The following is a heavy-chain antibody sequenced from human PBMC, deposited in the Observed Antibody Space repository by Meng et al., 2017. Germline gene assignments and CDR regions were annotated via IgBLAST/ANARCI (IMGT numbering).Heavy chain of an antibody. J-gene: IGHJ4*02. D-gene: IGHD3-16*01. CDR1: GDSVTVGCHY. CDR2: IDYGGST. Sequence: HGPVQESGRGSARPTATLSLPCTVSGDSVTVGCHYWSWIRQPPGKGLDWIGYIDYGGSTSYNPSLRSRVTISVDTSNNQFSLKLSSVTAAETAVFYCARTRGDYYFDYWGQGTLVTVSS. V-gene: IGHV4-61*01. CDR3: ARTRGDYYFDY.